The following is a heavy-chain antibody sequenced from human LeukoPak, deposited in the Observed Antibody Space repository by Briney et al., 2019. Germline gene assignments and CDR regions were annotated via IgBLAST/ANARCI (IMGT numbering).Heavy chain of an antibody. CDR2: IYHSGST. J-gene: IGHJ5*02. D-gene: IGHD2-2*01. CDR1: GGSISSGGYS. CDR3: ARGFQLTWFDP. Sequence: SETLSLTCAVSGGSISSGGYSWSWIRQPPGKGLEWIGYIYHSGSTYYNPSLKSRVTISVDRSKNQFSLKLSSVTAADTAVYYCARGFQLTWFDPWGQGTLVTVSS. V-gene: IGHV4-30-2*01.